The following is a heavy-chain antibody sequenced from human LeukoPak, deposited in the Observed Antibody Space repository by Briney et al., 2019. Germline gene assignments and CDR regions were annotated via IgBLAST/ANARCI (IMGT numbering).Heavy chain of an antibody. V-gene: IGHV1-18*01. J-gene: IGHJ6*02. CDR3: ARDYRDILTGYLYYYYYGMDV. Sequence: ASVKVSCKASGYTFTSYGISWVRQAPGQGLEWMGWISAYNGNTNYAQKFQGRVTITRDTSASTAYMELSSLRSEDTAVYYCARDYRDILTGYLYYYYYGMDVWGQGTTVTVSS. CDR2: ISAYNGNT. D-gene: IGHD3-9*01. CDR1: GYTFTSYG.